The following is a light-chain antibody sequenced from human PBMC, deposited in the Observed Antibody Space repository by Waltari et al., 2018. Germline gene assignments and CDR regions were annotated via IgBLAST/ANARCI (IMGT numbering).Light chain of an antibody. V-gene: IGKV3-11*01. CDR2: DVS. CDR3: QLRTNWPPFT. J-gene: IGKJ3*01. CDR1: QRVSNY. Sequence: EIVLTQSPAALSLSPGERATLPCRVSQRVSNYTAWYQQKPGQAPRLLISDVSNRATGTPARFSGSGSGTDFTLTISSLEPEDFAVYHCQLRTNWPPFTFGPGTRVEIK.